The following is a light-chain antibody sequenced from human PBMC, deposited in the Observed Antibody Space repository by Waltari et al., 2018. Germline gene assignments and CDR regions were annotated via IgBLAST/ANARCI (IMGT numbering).Light chain of an antibody. CDR2: RGD. J-gene: IGLJ2*01. CDR3: QSFDSDLNAVL. V-gene: IGLV1-40*01. Sequence: QSVLTQPPSVSGAPGQSVTISCTGSSSTIGAGSDGHWYQQIPGSAPKVPIYRGDNRPSGVPGRFSGSKSGTSASLSVTGLHVEDEADYFCQSFDSDLNAVLFGGGTKLTVL. CDR1: SSTIGAGSD.